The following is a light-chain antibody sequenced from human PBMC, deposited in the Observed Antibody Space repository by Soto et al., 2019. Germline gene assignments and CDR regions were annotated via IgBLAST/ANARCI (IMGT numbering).Light chain of an antibody. Sequence: QSVLTQPASVSGSPGQSSTISCTGTSSDVGGYNYVSWYQQHPGKAPKLMIYDVSNRPSGVSNRFSGSKSGNTASLTISGLQAEDEADYYCSSYTSSSTAFGTGTKVTVL. CDR1: SSDVGGYNY. J-gene: IGLJ1*01. CDR2: DVS. V-gene: IGLV2-14*01. CDR3: SSYTSSSTA.